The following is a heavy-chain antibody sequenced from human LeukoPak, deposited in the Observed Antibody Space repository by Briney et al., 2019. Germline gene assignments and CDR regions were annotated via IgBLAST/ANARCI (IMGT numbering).Heavy chain of an antibody. V-gene: IGHV4-39*07. CDR3: ARVLPAQLWITAVARFDP. D-gene: IGHD5-18*01. J-gene: IGHJ5*02. Sequence: PSETLSLTCTVSGGSISSSSYYWGWIRQPPGKGLEWIGSIYHSGSTYYNPSLKGRVTISVDTSKNQFSLKLSSVTAADTAVYYCARVLPAQLWITAVARFDPWGQGTLVTVSS. CDR2: IYHSGST. CDR1: GGSISSSSYY.